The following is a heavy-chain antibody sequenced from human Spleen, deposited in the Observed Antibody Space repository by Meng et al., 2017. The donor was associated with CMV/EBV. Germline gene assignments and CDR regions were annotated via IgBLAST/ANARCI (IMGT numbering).Heavy chain of an antibody. D-gene: IGHD2-2*02. CDR1: GASISTYY. Sequence: SETLSLTCTVSGASISTYYWSWIRQTPGKGLECIGYIYYSGSTDYNPSLKSRVSISVDTSKNQFSLALSSVTAADTAVYYCARPRTPYTYYYGLDVWGQGTTVTVSS. CDR3: ARPRTPYTYYYGLDV. CDR2: IYYSGST. V-gene: IGHV4-59*01. J-gene: IGHJ6*02.